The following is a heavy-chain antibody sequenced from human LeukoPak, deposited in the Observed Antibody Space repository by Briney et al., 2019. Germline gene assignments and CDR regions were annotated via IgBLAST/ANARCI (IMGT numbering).Heavy chain of an antibody. CDR2: IYTSGST. J-gene: IGHJ4*02. V-gene: IGHV4-4*07. Sequence: SETLSLTCTVSGGSISSYYWSWIRQTAGKGLEWIGRIYTSGSTNYNPSLKSRVTMSVDTSKNQFSLKLSSVTAADTAVYYCARESYYGGSGPFDYWGQGTLVTVSS. D-gene: IGHD3-10*01. CDR1: GGSISSYY. CDR3: ARESYYGGSGPFDY.